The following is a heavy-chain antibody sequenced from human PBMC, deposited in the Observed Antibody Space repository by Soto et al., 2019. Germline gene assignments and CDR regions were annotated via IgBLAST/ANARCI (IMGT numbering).Heavy chain of an antibody. CDR2: IYYSGST. CDR1: GGSISSYY. D-gene: IGHD3-9*01. CDR3: ARSYYDVLTGSGWFDP. Sequence: SETLSLTCTVSGGSISSYYGSWIRQPPGKGLERIGYIYYSGSTNYNPSLKSRVTISVDTSKNQFSLKLSSVTAADTAVYYCARSYYDVLTGSGWFDPWGQGTLVTVS. V-gene: IGHV4-59*01. J-gene: IGHJ5*02.